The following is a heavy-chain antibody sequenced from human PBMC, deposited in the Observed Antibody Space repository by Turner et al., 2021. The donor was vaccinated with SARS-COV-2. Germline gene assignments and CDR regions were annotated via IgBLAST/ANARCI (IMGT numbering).Heavy chain of an antibody. CDR1: GCSISSSSYY. Sequence: QLQLQESGPGLVKPSETLSLTCTVPGCSISSSSYYWVWLRQPPGKGLEWIGSIYYSGSTYYNPSLKSRVTISVDTSKNQFSLKLSSVTAADTAVYYCARHWEVAAAAYLARFDPWGQGTLVTVSS. CDR3: ARHWEVAAAAYLARFDP. V-gene: IGHV4-39*01. D-gene: IGHD6-13*01. J-gene: IGHJ5*02. CDR2: IYYSGST.